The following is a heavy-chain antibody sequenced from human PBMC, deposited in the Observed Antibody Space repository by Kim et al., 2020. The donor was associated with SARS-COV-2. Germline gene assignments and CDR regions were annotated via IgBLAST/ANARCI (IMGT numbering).Heavy chain of an antibody. Sequence: GGSLRLSCAASGFTFSSYSMNWVRQAPGKGLEWVSSISSSSSYIYYADSVKGRFTISRDNAKNSLYLQMNSLRAEDTAVYYCARNYGWYLYYYGMDVWGQGTTVTVSS. CDR1: GFTFSSYS. V-gene: IGHV3-21*01. CDR3: ARNYGWYLYYYGMDV. D-gene: IGHD6-19*01. J-gene: IGHJ6*02. CDR2: ISSSSSYI.